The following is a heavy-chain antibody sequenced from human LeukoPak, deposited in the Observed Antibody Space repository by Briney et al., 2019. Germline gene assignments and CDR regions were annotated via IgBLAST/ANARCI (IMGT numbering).Heavy chain of an antibody. CDR2: IIPILGIA. CDR3: ARAAGYYFDY. V-gene: IGHV1-69*04. J-gene: IGHJ4*02. Sequence: SVKVSCKASGGTFSSYAISWVRQAPGQGLEWMGRIIPILGIANYAQKFQGRVTITAGKSTSTAYMELSSLRSEDTAVYYCARAAGYYFDYWGQGTLVTVSS. CDR1: GGTFSSYA. D-gene: IGHD1-14*01.